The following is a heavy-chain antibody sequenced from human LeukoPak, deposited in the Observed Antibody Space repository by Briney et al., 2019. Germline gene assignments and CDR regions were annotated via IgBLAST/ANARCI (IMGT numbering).Heavy chain of an antibody. J-gene: IGHJ4*02. CDR3: AREGVVVAATPFDY. V-gene: IGHV3-21*01. D-gene: IGHD2-15*01. CDR2: ISSSSSYI. CDR1: GFTFSSYS. Sequence: GGSLRLSCAASGFTFSSYSMNWVRQAPGKGLEWVSSISSSSSYIYYADSVKGRFTISRDNAKSSLYLQMNSLRAEDTAVYYCAREGVVVAATPFDYWGQGTLVIVAS.